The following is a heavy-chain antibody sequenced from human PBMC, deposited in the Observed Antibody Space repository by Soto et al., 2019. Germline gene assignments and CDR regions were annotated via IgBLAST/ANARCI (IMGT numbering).Heavy chain of an antibody. CDR1: YGSFSGYY. J-gene: IGHJ6*03. CDR2: VNHSGST. Sequence: SETLSLTCPVDYGSFSGYYLSLILHPPFKGLECIGEVNHSGSTNYNPSLKSRVAISVDTSKNQFSLKLSSVTAADTAVYYCARGRLPPHYYYCMDLWGKGTTVTVSS. CDR3: ARGRLPPHYYYCMDL. V-gene: IGHV4-34*01.